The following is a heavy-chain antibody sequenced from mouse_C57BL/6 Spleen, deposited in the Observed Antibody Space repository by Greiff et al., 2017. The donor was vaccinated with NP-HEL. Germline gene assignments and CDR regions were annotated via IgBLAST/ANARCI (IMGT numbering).Heavy chain of an antibody. Sequence: VQLQQSGPELVKPGASVKISCKASGYAFSSSWMNWVKQRPGKGLEWIGRIYPGDGDTNYNGKFKGKATLTADKSSSTAYMQLSRLTSEDSAVYFCAISGYGNYVGAMDYWGQGTSVTVSS. CDR1: GYAFSSSW. D-gene: IGHD2-10*02. J-gene: IGHJ4*01. CDR3: AISGYGNYVGAMDY. V-gene: IGHV1-82*01. CDR2: IYPGDGDT.